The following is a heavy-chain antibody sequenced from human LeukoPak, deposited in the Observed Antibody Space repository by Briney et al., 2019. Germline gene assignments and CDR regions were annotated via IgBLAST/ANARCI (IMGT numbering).Heavy chain of an antibody. V-gene: IGHV3-7*01. Sequence: GGSLRLSCVASGFTFSTHWMSWVRQVPGKGLEWVANIKEDGSAKYYVDSVKGRYTISRDNAKKSLYLQMNSLRAEDSAVYYCASGYLDDFWSGHFWGQGTQVTVSS. CDR3: ASGYLDDFWSGHF. J-gene: IGHJ4*02. CDR1: GFTFSTHW. CDR2: IKEDGSAK. D-gene: IGHD3-3*01.